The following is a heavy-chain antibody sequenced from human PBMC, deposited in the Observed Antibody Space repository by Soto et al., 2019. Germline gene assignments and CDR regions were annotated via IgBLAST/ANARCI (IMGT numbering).Heavy chain of an antibody. CDR1: GFTFGRYG. CDR3: AKGKGVGATPDGANC. J-gene: IGHJ4*02. CDR2: IRSDGDTT. V-gene: IGHV3-23*01. Sequence: EVQVLESGGGLLQLGGSLGLSFAASGFTFGRYGMNWARQAPGKGLEWVSGIRSDGDTTYNTDSVEGRFTVSRDTSKKPVYLQMNSLRAEDTAIYYCAKGKGVGATPDGANCWGQGTLVPVSS. D-gene: IGHD1-26*01.